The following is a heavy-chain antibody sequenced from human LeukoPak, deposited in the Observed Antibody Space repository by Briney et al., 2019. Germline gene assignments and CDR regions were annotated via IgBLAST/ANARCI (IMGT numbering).Heavy chain of an antibody. J-gene: IGHJ3*02. CDR2: ISSSGSTI. V-gene: IGHV3-11*01. Sequence: RPGGSLRLSCAASGFTFSDYYMSWIRQAPGKGLEWVSYISSSGSTIYYADSVKGRFTISRDNAKNSLYLQMNSLRAEDTAVYYCARDLIAAAHDAFDIWGQGTMVTVSS. D-gene: IGHD6-13*01. CDR3: ARDLIAAAHDAFDI. CDR1: GFTFSDYY.